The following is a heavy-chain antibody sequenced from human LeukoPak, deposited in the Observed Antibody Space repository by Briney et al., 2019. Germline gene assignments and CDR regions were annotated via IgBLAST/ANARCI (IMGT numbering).Heavy chain of an antibody. Sequence: ASVKASCKASGYTFTSYGISWVRQASRQGLECMGWISAYNGNKNYTQKLQGRVTMTTDTSTSTAHREQGTVISDDTAVYHCSRVSSRSHFPSDYWGEGTLVTVSS. V-gene: IGHV1-18*01. CDR2: ISAYNGNK. D-gene: IGHD6-13*01. CDR3: SRVSSRSHFPSDY. CDR1: GYTFTSYG. J-gene: IGHJ4*02.